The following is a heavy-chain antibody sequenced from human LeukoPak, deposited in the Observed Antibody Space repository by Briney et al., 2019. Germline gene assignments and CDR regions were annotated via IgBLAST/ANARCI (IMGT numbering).Heavy chain of an antibody. J-gene: IGHJ5*02. D-gene: IGHD3-3*01. CDR2: INPNSGGT. CDR3: ARGILRFLEWFSRFDP. V-gene: IGHV1-2*04. CDR1: GYTFTGYY. Sequence: ASVKVSCKASGYTFTGYYMHWVRQAPGQGLEWMGWINPNSGGTNYAQKFQGWVTMTRDTSISTAYMELSRLRSEDTAVYYCARGILRFLEWFSRFDPWGQGTLVTVSS.